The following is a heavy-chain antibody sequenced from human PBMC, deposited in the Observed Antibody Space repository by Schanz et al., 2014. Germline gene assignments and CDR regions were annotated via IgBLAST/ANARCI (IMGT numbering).Heavy chain of an antibody. J-gene: IGHJ4*02. D-gene: IGHD3-10*01. CDR2: ISGSGNTI. V-gene: IGHV3-48*01. CDR3: ARVRTIYGSGAMGY. CDR1: GFTFSSHS. Sequence: EVQLVESGGNLVQPGGSLRLSCVASGFTFSSHSMNWVRQAPGQGLEWLSYISGSGNTIYYADSVKGRFTISRDNSKNTLYLQMNSLRAEDTAVYYCARVRTIYGSGAMGYWGQGTLVTVSS.